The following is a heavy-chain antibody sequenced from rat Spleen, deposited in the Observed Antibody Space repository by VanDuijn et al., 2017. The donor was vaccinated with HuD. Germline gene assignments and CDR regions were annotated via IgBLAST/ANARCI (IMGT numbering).Heavy chain of an antibody. V-gene: IGHV5-17*01. CDR2: IFYDGSST. CDR1: GFTFSDYT. D-gene: IGHD1-11*01. J-gene: IGHJ3*01. Sequence: EVQLVESGGGLVQPGRSLKLSCSASGFTFSDYTMAWVRQAPTKGLEWVATIFYDGSSTYYRDSVKGRFTISRNNAKSTLYLQMDSLRSEDTATYYCARPENYGGPFAYWGQGTLVTVSS. CDR3: ARPENYGGPFAY.